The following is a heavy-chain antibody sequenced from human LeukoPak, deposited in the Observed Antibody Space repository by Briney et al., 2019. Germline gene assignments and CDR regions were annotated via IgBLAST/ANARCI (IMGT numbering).Heavy chain of an antibody. CDR2: IYYSGST. J-gene: IGHJ4*02. CDR1: GGSISSSSYY. V-gene: IGHV4-39*01. CDR3: ARGQVRYCSGGSCYSGYYFDY. Sequence: SETLSLTCTVSGGSISSSSYYWGWIRQPPGKGLEWIGSIYYSGSTYYNPSLKSRVTISVDTSKNQFSLKLSSVTAADTAVYYCARGQVRYCSGGSCYSGYYFDYWGQGTLVTVSS. D-gene: IGHD2-15*01.